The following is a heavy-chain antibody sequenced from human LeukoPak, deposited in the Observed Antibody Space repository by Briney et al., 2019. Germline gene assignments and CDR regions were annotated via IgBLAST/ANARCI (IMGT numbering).Heavy chain of an antibody. CDR1: GFTFSSYA. CDR3: ARGPLLWLKFDY. V-gene: IGHV3-64*01. D-gene: IGHD3-10*01. CDR2: ISSNGGST. J-gene: IGHJ4*02. Sequence: GGSLRLSCAASGFTFSSYAMHWVRHAPGKGLEYVSAISSNGGSTYYANSVKGRFTISRDNAKNTLYLQMGSLRAEDMAVYYCARGPLLWLKFDYWGQGTLVTVSS.